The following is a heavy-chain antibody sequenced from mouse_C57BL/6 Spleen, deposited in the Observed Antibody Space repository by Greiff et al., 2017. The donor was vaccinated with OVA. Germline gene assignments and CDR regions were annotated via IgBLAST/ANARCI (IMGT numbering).Heavy chain of an antibody. CDR1: GYSFTDYN. CDR3: ARMVTTLYYYAMDY. CDR2: INPNYGTT. V-gene: IGHV1-39*01. D-gene: IGHD2-2*01. Sequence: EVKLQQSGPELVKPGASVKISCKASGYSFTDYNMNWVKQSNGKSLEWIGVINPNYGTTSYNQKFKGKATLTVDQSSSTAYMQLNSLTSEDSAVYYCARMVTTLYYYAMDYWGQGTSVTVSS. J-gene: IGHJ4*01.